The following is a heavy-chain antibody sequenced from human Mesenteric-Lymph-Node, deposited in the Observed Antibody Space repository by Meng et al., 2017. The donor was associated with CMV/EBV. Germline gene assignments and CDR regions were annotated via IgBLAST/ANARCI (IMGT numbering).Heavy chain of an antibody. V-gene: IGHV3-30*02. J-gene: IGHJ4*02. D-gene: IGHD3-9*01. CDR2: IRYDESNK. CDR1: GFAFSRYN. CDR3: AKVSGDWSSLDY. Sequence: GGSLRLSCAASGFAFSRYNMNWVRQAPGKGLEWVAFIRYDESNKYYADSVKGRFTISRDNSNNTLYLQMNSLRAEDTAVYYCAKVSGDWSSLDYWGQGTLVTVSS.